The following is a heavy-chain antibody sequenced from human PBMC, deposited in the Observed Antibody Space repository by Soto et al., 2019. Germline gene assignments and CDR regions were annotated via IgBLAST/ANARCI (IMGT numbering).Heavy chain of an antibody. CDR2: ISYDGSNT. D-gene: IGHD5-18*01. CDR3: ARDSETNGYSYDYFDY. CDR1: GFTFRTYA. Sequence: QVQLVECGGGVVQPGRSLKLSCAASGFTFRTYAMHWVRQAPGKGLEWVAVISYDGSNTYYADSVKGRFTISRDSSKNTLYLQMNSLRTEDSAVYYCARDSETNGYSYDYFDYWGQGTLVTVSS. V-gene: IGHV3-30*04. J-gene: IGHJ4*02.